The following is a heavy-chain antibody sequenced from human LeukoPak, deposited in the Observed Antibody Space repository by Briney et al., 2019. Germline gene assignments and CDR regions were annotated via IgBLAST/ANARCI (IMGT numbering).Heavy chain of an antibody. CDR1: GFTFSSYA. CDR3: ATTYDSSGYYYFQY. V-gene: IGHV3-30*01. D-gene: IGHD3-22*01. CDR2: ISYDGSNK. J-gene: IGHJ4*02. Sequence: GRSLRLSCAASGFTFSSYAMHWVRQAPGKGLEWVAVISYDGSNKYYADSVKGRFTISRDNSKNTLYLQMNSLRAEDTAVYYCATTYDSSGYYYFQYWGQGTLVTVSS.